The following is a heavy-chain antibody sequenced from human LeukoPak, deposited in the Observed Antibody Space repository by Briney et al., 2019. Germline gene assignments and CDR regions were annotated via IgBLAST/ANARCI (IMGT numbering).Heavy chain of an antibody. J-gene: IGHJ4*02. CDR1: GLTFKNYA. Sequence: QTGGSLRLSCAASGLTFKNYAMSWVRQAPGKGLEWVSVISGSTGRTYYADSVKGRFTISRDNSKNTLYLQMNSLRAEDTAVYYRAKDGSSSGWNYFDYWGQGTLVTVSS. CDR2: ISGSTGRT. D-gene: IGHD6-19*01. CDR3: AKDGSSSGWNYFDY. V-gene: IGHV3-23*01.